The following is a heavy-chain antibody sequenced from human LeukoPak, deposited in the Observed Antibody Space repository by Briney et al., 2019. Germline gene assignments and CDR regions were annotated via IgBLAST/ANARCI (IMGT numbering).Heavy chain of an antibody. J-gene: IGHJ4*02. D-gene: IGHD3-10*01. CDR2: LYTAGPT. CDR3: ARSGPSVLWSKSFDY. CDR1: GFSVSTFY. Sequence: GGSLRLSCAASGFSVSTFYMSWVRQAPGKGLEWVSVLYTAGPTYYADSVQGRFTISRDNSKNTLFLQMGNLRADDTATYYCARSGPSVLWSKSFDYWGQGALVTVSS. V-gene: IGHV3-66*01.